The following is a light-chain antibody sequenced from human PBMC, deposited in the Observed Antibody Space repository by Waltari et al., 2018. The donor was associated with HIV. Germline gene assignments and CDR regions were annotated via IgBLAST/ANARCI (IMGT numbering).Light chain of an antibody. CDR1: QSVGSDY. CDR3: QHYGSSPIFT. Sequence: EIVLTQSPATLSLSPGEGATLSCRASQSVGSDYLAWYQVKPGQAPRLVIDHTSVRAAGVPDRFSGSGSGTDFILTISRLEPEDFALYYCQHYGSSPIFTFGPGTKVDI. V-gene: IGKV3-20*01. J-gene: IGKJ3*01. CDR2: HTS.